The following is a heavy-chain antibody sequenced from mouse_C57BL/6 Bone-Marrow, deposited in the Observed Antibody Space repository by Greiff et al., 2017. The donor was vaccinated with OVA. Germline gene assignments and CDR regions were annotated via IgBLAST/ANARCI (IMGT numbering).Heavy chain of an antibody. CDR1: GFSLTSYG. Sequence: QVQLQQSGPGLVQPSQSLSITCTVSGFSLTSYGVHWVRQSPGKGLEWLGVIWSGGSTDYNAAFISRLSISKDTYKSQVFFKMNSLQADDTAIYYCARMRRLRDYAMDYWGQGTSVTVSS. V-gene: IGHV2-2*01. D-gene: IGHD2-4*01. CDR2: IWSGGST. J-gene: IGHJ4*01. CDR3: ARMRRLRDYAMDY.